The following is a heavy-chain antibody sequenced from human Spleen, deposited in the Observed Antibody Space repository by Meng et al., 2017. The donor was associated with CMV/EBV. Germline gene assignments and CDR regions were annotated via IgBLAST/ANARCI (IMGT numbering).Heavy chain of an antibody. CDR1: GCAFSSSG. Sequence: GCAFSSSGKHRVRQSPGKGLEWVGIIWNDGDSKNYADSVKGRFTISRDNYKNTMYLQMSSLRAEDTAVYYCAKTADGGWGLTYFDSWGQGTLVTVSS. V-gene: IGHV3-33*06. CDR3: AKTADGGWGLTYFDS. J-gene: IGHJ4*02. D-gene: IGHD1-26*01. CDR2: IWNDGDSK.